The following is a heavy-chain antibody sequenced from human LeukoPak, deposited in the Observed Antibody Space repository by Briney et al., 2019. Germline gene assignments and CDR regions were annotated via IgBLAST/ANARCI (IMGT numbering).Heavy chain of an antibody. Sequence: SETLSLTCAVYGGSFSGYYWSWVRQPPGKGLEWIGEINHSGSTNYNPSLKSRVTISVDTSKNQFSLKLSSVNAADTAVYYCARREMYYYDSSGYSLFDYWGQGTLVTVSS. CDR2: INHSGST. J-gene: IGHJ4*02. CDR1: GGSFSGYY. CDR3: ARREMYYYDSSGYSLFDY. V-gene: IGHV4-34*01. D-gene: IGHD3-22*01.